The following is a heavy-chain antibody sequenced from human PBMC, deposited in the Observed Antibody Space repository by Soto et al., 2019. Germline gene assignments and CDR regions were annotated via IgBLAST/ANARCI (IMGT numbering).Heavy chain of an antibody. CDR3: ARKAQEETIFGVVKFGFDWFDH. V-gene: IGHV1-69*01. Sequence: QVQLVQSGAEVKKPGSSVKVSCKASGGTFSSYAISWVRQAPGQGLEWMGGIIPIFGTANYAQKFQGRVTITADESKSTAYMELSSLRCEDTAVYYCARKAQEETIFGVVKFGFDWFDHWGQGTLVTVSS. CDR2: IIPIFGTA. D-gene: IGHD3-3*01. J-gene: IGHJ5*02. CDR1: GGTFSSYA.